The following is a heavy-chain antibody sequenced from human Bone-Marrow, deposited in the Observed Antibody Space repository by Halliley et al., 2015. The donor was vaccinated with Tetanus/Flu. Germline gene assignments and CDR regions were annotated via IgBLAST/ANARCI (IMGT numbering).Heavy chain of an antibody. V-gene: IGHV4-59*01. CDR1: GGFISTYY. D-gene: IGHD7-27*01. J-gene: IGHJ3*02. CDR2: ISYRGTT. CDR3: ARGPNGDDAFDM. Sequence: TLSLTCDVSGGFISTYYWTWIRQPPGKGLEWIGYISYRGTTNYSPSLQSRVTMSVYTSKNQFSLNLTSVTAADTAMYYCARGPNGDDAFDMWGQGTMVAVSS.